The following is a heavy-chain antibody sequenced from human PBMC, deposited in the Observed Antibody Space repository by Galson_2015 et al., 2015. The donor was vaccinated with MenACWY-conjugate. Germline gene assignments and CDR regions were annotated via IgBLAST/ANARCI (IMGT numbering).Heavy chain of an antibody. J-gene: IGHJ6*02. V-gene: IGHV5-51*01. D-gene: IGHD1-26*01. Sequence: QSGAEVKKPGESLKISCKGSGYTFTTYWIGWVRQMPGKGLEWMGFISPGDSYTRYNPAFQGQVTISADKSISTAYLQWNSLQASDTAMYYCTRHPPGGRGMDVRGQGTTVTVSS. CDR1: GYTFTTYW. CDR3: TRHPPGGRGMDV. CDR2: ISPGDSYT.